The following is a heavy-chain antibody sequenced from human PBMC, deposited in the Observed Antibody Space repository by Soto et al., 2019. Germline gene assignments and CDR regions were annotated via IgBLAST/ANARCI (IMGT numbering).Heavy chain of an antibody. V-gene: IGHV3-21*01. CDR1: GFTFSSYS. CDR2: ISSSSSYI. J-gene: IGHJ3*02. D-gene: IGHD3-3*01. CDR3: ARGIVLRFLEFLSHAFDI. Sequence: GGSLRLSCAASGFTFSSYSMNWVRQAPGKGLEWVSSISSSSSYIYYADSVKGRFTISRDNAKNSLYLQMNSLRAEDTAVYYCARGIVLRFLEFLSHAFDIWGQGTMVTVSS.